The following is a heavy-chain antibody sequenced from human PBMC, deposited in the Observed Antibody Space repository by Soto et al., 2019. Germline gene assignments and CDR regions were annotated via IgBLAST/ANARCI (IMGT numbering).Heavy chain of an antibody. Sequence: PGGSLRLSCAASGFTFSSYAMVWVRQAPGKGLEWVSAISGSGLSTFYADSVKGRFTISRDNSNNTLYMQMNSPRADDTAVYYCAKALQRGFFYYGMDVWGQGTTVTVSS. CDR1: GFTFSSYA. CDR2: ISGSGLST. D-gene: IGHD6-25*01. CDR3: AKALQRGFFYYGMDV. J-gene: IGHJ6*02. V-gene: IGHV3-23*01.